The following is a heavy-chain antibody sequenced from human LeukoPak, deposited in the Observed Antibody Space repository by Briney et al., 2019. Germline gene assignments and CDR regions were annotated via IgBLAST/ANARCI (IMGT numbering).Heavy chain of an antibody. CDR1: GYTFTSYD. D-gene: IGHD2-15*01. CDR2: MNPNSGNT. Sequence: ASVKVSCKASGYTFTSYDINWVRQATGQGLEWMGWMNPNSGNTGYAQKFQGRVTMTRNTSISTAYMELSSLRSEDTAVYYCARGPDRVVAEERHFDPWGQGTLVTVSS. CDR3: ARGPDRVVAEERHFDP. J-gene: IGHJ5*02. V-gene: IGHV1-8*01.